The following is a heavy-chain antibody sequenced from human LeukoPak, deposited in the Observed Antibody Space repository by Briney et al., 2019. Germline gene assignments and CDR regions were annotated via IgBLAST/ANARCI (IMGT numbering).Heavy chain of an antibody. V-gene: IGHV3-48*04. CDR2: ISSSSSTI. CDR3: TRVGRSGHTSDI. D-gene: IGHD2-15*01. J-gene: IGHJ3*02. Sequence: GGSLRLSCLASGFAFNTYSINWVRQAPGKGLESVSYISSSSSTIYYADSVTGRFTVSRDNGDNSVYLQMDSLRAEDTAVYYCTRVGRSGHTSDIWGQGTMVSVSS. CDR1: GFAFNTYS.